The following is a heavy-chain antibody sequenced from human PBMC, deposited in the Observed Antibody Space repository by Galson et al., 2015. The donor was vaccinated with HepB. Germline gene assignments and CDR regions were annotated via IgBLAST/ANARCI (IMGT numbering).Heavy chain of an antibody. V-gene: IGHV1-18*01. D-gene: IGHD1-7*01. CDR1: GYSFSNYG. J-gene: IGHJ6*02. CDR3: ARDSRLELRLNNYFSYGMDV. CDR2: FSGYDGST. Sequence: SCKASGYSFSNYGLSWIRQAPGPGLEWLGWFSGYDGSTNYAQKFQGRVTMTADASTGTAYLELRNLRSDDTAVHYCARDSRLELRLNNYFSYGMDVWGQGSAVTVSS.